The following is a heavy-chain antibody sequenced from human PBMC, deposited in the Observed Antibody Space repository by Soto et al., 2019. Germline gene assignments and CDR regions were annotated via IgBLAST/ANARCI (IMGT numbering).Heavy chain of an antibody. Sequence: QVQLVQSAAEVKKPGSSVKVSCKASGGTFSSYAISWVRQAPGQGLEWMGGIIPIFGTANYAQKFQGRVTITADESTSTAYMELSSLRSEDTAVYYCARQSTIFGVVIYYYGMDVWGQGTTVTVSS. CDR3: ARQSTIFGVVIYYYGMDV. CDR2: IIPIFGTA. D-gene: IGHD3-3*01. J-gene: IGHJ6*02. V-gene: IGHV1-69*01. CDR1: GGTFSSYA.